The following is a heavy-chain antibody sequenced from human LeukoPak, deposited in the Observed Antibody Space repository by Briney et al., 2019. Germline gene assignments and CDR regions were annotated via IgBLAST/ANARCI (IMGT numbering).Heavy chain of an antibody. V-gene: IGHV1-2*04. Sequence: ASVKVSCKASGYTFTGYYMHWVRQAPGQGLEWMGWINPNSGGTNYAQKFQGWVTMTRDTSISTAYMELSRLRSDDTAVYYCARDSHCSGGSCYNSNFQHWGQGTLVTVSS. D-gene: IGHD2-15*01. J-gene: IGHJ1*01. CDR1: GYTFTGYY. CDR3: ARDSHCSGGSCYNSNFQH. CDR2: INPNSGGT.